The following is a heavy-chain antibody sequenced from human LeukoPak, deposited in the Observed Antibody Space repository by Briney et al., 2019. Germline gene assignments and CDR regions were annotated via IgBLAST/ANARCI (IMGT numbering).Heavy chain of an antibody. CDR3: AREWKTSAGNWFDP. V-gene: IGHV3-21*01. CDR2: ISSGSTYI. CDR1: GFTFSSYS. Sequence: GSLRLSCAASGFTFSSYSMNWVRQAPGKALEWVSSISSGSTYIYYTDSVKGRFTISRDNAKNSLYLQMNSLRAEDTAVYYCAREWKTSAGNWFDPWGQGTLVTVSS. J-gene: IGHJ5*02. D-gene: IGHD1-1*01.